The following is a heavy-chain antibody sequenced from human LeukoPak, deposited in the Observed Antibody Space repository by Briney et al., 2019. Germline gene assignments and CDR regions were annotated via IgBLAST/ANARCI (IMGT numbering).Heavy chain of an antibody. D-gene: IGHD1-26*01. CDR2: ITAKGGVK. Sequence: GGSLRLSCTTFGFSFSDYPMTWVRQAPGRGLEWVSVITAKGGVKFYADSVKGRFTVSRDNSNNKLYLLMNSLRADDTAVYYCGKDLDSGSYLPGVEYCGQGTLVTVSS. J-gene: IGHJ4*02. CDR1: GFSFSDYP. V-gene: IGHV3-23*01. CDR3: GKDLDSGSYLPGVEY.